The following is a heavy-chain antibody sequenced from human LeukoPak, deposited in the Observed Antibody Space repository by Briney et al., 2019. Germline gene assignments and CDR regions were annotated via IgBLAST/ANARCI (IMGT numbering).Heavy chain of an antibody. CDR3: ARQTGSGLFILP. V-gene: IGHV4-39*01. D-gene: IGHD3/OR15-3a*01. J-gene: IGHJ4*02. Sequence: PETLSLTCTVSGVSISSSNSYWGWIRQPPGKGLEWIGSIYYSGNTYYNASLKSQVSISIDTSKNQFSLRLTSVTAADTAVYYCARQTGSGLFILPGGQGTLVTVSS. CDR2: IYYSGNT. CDR1: GVSISSSNSY.